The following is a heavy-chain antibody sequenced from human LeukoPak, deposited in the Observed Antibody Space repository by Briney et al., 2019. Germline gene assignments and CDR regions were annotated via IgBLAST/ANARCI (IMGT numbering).Heavy chain of an antibody. D-gene: IGHD4/OR15-4a*01. J-gene: IGHJ4*02. V-gene: IGHV3-30-3*01. CDR3: STERDIRGAARTFDY. Sequence: GWSLRLSRADPGFSVCQYVLHALRQAPAKGLEWVAVISYDGSNKYYADSVKGRFTISRDNSQKTLYLQMKSLRADDTAEYYCSTERDIRGAARTFDYWGQGTLVTVSS. CDR2: ISYDGSNK. CDR1: GFSVCQYV.